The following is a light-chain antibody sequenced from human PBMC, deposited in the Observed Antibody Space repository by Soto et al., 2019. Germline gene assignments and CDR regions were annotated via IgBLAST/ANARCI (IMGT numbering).Light chain of an antibody. Sequence: QSVLTQPASVSGSPGQSITISCTGTSSDVGTYNFVSWYQQHPGKAPKLMIYDVTNRPSGVSNRFSGSKSGSTASLTISGLQAEDEADYYCNSYTTRTTFVFGTGTKLTVL. CDR3: NSYTTRTTFV. CDR1: SSDVGTYNF. CDR2: DVT. J-gene: IGLJ1*01. V-gene: IGLV2-14*03.